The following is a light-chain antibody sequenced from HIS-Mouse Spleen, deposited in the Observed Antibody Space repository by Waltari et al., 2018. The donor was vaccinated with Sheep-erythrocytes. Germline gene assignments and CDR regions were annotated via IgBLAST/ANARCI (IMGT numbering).Light chain of an antibody. J-gene: IGLJ3*02. CDR3: GTWDSSLSAGV. CDR2: DVS. Sequence: QSALTQPRSVSGSPGQSVTISCTGTSSDVGGYNYVSWYQQHPGKAPKLMIYDVSKRPSGVPDRFSGPKSGNTASLGITGLQTGDEADYYCGTWDSSLSAGVFGGGTKLTVL. V-gene: IGLV2-11*01. CDR1: SSDVGGYNY.